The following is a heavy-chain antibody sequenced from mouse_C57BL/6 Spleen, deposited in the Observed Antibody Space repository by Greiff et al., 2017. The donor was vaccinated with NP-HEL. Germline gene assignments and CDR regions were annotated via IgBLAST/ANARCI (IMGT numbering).Heavy chain of an antibody. CDR1: GYTFTSYG. CDR3: AREYYGSSYDWYFDV. J-gene: IGHJ1*03. V-gene: IGHV1-81*01. D-gene: IGHD1-1*01. CDR2: IYPRSGNT. Sequence: VQLQQSGAELARPGASVKLSCKASGYTFTSYGISWVKQRTGQGLEWIGEIYPRSGNTYYNEKFKGKATLTADKSSSTAYMELRSLTSEDSAVYFCAREYYGSSYDWYFDVWGTGTTVTVSS.